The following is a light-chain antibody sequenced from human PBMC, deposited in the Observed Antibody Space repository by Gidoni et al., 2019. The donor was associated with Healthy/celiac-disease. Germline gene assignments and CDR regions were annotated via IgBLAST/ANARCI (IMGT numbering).Light chain of an antibody. Sequence: DIQMTQSPSTLSASVGDRVTITCRASQSISSWLAWYQQKPGKAPKLLIYKASSLESGVPSRFSGSGSGTEFTLTISSLQPDDFATYYCQQYNSYPQGTFGQGTKVEXK. CDR3: QQYNSYPQGT. CDR1: QSISSW. V-gene: IGKV1-5*03. CDR2: KAS. J-gene: IGKJ1*01.